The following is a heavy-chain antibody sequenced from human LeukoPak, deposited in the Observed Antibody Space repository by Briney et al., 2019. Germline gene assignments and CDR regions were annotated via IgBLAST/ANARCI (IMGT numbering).Heavy chain of an antibody. Sequence: SETLSLTCTVSGGSISSSSYYWGWIRQPPGKGLEGIGRIYYSGSTYYNPSLKSRVTISVDTSKNQFSLKLSSVTAADTAVYYCARLDGSAKATVVTLGAFDIWGQGTMVTVSS. V-gene: IGHV4-39*01. CDR1: GGSISSSSYY. CDR2: IYYSGST. D-gene: IGHD4-23*01. J-gene: IGHJ3*02. CDR3: ARLDGSAKATVVTLGAFDI.